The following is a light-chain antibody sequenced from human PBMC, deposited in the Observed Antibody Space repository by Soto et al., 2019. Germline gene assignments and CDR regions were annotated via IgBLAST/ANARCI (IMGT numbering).Light chain of an antibody. Sequence: EIVMTQSPATLSVSPGERATLSCRASQSVRSNLAWYQQKPGQAPRFLIYGASTRATGIPARFSGSGSGTEFTLPISSLQSEDFAVYYCQQYNNWPPDPTFGQGTKVEIK. J-gene: IGKJ1*01. V-gene: IGKV3-15*01. CDR3: QQYNNWPPDPT. CDR1: QSVRSN. CDR2: GAS.